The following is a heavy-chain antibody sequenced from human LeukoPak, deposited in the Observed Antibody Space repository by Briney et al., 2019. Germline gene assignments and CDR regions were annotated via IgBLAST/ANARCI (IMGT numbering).Heavy chain of an antibody. CDR3: VKDRPTWPIDY. CDR1: GFIFGSYS. J-gene: IGHJ4*02. Sequence: GGSLRLSCAASGFIFGSYSMSWVRQAPGKGLEWVSSISSSGGTTYYADSMKGRFTISRDNSQNTQYLEMNSLRAEDTAVYYCVKDRPTWPIDYWGQGTLVTVSS. V-gene: IGHV3-23*01. CDR2: ISSSGGTT. D-gene: IGHD5-12*01.